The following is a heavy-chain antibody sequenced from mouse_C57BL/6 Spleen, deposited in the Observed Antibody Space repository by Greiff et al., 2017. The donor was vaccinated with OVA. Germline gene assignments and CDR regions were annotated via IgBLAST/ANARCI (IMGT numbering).Heavy chain of an antibody. D-gene: IGHD1-1*01. Sequence: QVQLQQPGAELVRPGTSVKLSCKASGYTFTSYWMHWVKQRPGQGLEWIGVIDPSDSYTNYNQKFKGKATLTVDTSSSTAYMQLSSLTSEDSAVYYCARRNYYGSSPSYAMDDWGQGTSVTVSS. CDR1: GYTFTSYW. CDR2: IDPSDSYT. V-gene: IGHV1-59*01. J-gene: IGHJ4*01. CDR3: ARRNYYGSSPSYAMDD.